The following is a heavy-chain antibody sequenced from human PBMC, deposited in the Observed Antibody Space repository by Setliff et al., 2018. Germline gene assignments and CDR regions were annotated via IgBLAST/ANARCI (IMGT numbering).Heavy chain of an antibody. CDR1: GASISSHY. D-gene: IGHD3-9*01. V-gene: IGHV4-59*11. J-gene: IGHJ4*02. Sequence: PSETLSLTCSVSGASISSHYWSWIRQSSGKDLEWIGTIYETGSTDYNPSLKSRVTISTDTSKNQFSLNLSSMTAADTAVYYCATARLRNFGWLLHFDHWGQGAQVTVSS. CDR3: ATARLRNFGWLLHFDH. CDR2: IYETGST.